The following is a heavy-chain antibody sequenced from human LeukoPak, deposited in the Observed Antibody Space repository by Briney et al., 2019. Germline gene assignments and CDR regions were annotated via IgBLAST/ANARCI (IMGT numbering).Heavy chain of an antibody. CDR3: AREERYSGYDLDC. Sequence: SETLSLTCTVSGYSISSSSYYWGWIRQPPGKGLEWIGSIYYSGSTYYNPSLKSRVTISVDTSKNQFSLKLTSVTAADTAVYYCAREERYSGYDLDCWGQGILVTVSS. J-gene: IGHJ4*02. CDR1: GYSISSSSYY. CDR2: IYYSGST. D-gene: IGHD5-12*01. V-gene: IGHV4-39*07.